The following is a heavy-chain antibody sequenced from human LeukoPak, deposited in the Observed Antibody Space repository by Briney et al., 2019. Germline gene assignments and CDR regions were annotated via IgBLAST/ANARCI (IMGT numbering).Heavy chain of an antibody. V-gene: IGHV4-31*03. Sequence: SQTLSLTCTVSGGSISSGGYYWSWIRQHPGKGLEWIGYIYYSGSTYYNPSLKSRVTISADTSKNQFSLKLSSVTAADTAVYYCARVTYSGRDYWGRGTLVTVSS. CDR2: IYYSGST. CDR3: ARVTYSGRDY. D-gene: IGHD3-10*01. CDR1: GGSISSGGYY. J-gene: IGHJ4*02.